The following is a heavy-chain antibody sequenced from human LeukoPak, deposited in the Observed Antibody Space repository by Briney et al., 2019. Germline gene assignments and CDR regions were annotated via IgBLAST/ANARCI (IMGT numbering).Heavy chain of an antibody. D-gene: IGHD2-2*01. V-gene: IGHV3-30-3*01. CDR1: GFTFSSYA. J-gene: IGHJ6*02. Sequence: PGRSLRLSCAASGFTFSSYAMHWVRQAPGKGLEWVAVISYDGSNKYYADSVKGRFSIPRDNSKTTLYLQMNSLRAEDTAVYYCARDLQDIVVVPAAPYYYYGMDVWGQGTTVTASS. CDR3: ARDLQDIVVVPAAPYYYYGMDV. CDR2: ISYDGSNK.